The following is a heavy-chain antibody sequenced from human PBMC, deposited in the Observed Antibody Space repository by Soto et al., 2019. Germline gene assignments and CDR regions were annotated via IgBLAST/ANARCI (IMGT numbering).Heavy chain of an antibody. CDR1: GYTFTSYG. D-gene: IGHD3-10*01. CDR3: ARGKRMVRGVEIFDY. Sequence: ASVKVSCKASGYTFTSYGISWVRRAPGQGLEWMGWISAYNGNTNYAQKLQGRDTMTTDTSTSTANMEMSSLRSEDTAVYYCARGKRMVRGVEIFDYWGQGTLVTVSS. J-gene: IGHJ4*02. V-gene: IGHV1-18*01. CDR2: ISAYNGNT.